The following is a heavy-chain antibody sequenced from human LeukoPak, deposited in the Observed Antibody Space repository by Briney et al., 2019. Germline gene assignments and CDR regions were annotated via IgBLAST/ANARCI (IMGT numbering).Heavy chain of an antibody. CDR3: ARERLIAVAGIMEAFDI. D-gene: IGHD6-19*01. J-gene: IGHJ3*02. Sequence: GGSLRLSCAASGFTVSSNYMSWVRQAPGKGLEWVSVIYSGGSTYCADSVKGRFTISRDNSKNTLYLQMNSLRAEDTAVYYCARERLIAVAGIMEAFDIWGQGQWSPSLQ. V-gene: IGHV3-53*01. CDR2: IYSGGST. CDR1: GFTVSSNY.